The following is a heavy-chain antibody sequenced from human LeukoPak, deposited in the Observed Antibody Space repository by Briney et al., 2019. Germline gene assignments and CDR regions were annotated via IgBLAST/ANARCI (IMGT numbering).Heavy chain of an antibody. V-gene: IGHV3-49*04. Sequence: GGSLRLTCTASGFTFGDYAMTWVRQAPGKGLEWVGFIASKTYGGTAEYAASVKGRFTISRDDSKSIAYLQMNSLKTEDTAVYFCSRDQTPYYWGQGTLVTVSS. CDR1: GFTFGDYA. CDR2: IASKTYGGTA. J-gene: IGHJ4*02. CDR3: SRDQTPYY.